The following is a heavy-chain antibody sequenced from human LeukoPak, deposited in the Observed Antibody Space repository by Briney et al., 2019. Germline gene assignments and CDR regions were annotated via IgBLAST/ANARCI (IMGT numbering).Heavy chain of an antibody. CDR1: GGSFSGYY. D-gene: IGHD3-10*01. CDR2: INHSGST. Sequence: SETLSLTCAVYGGSFSGYYWSWIRQPPGKGLEWIGEINHSGSTNYNPSLKSRVTISVDTSKNQFSLKLSSVTAADTAVYYCARGWYGGPGSYYWVASRGFQLVEGFDYWGQGTLVTVSS. V-gene: IGHV4-34*01. CDR3: ARGWYGGPGSYYWVASRGFQLVEGFDY. J-gene: IGHJ4*02.